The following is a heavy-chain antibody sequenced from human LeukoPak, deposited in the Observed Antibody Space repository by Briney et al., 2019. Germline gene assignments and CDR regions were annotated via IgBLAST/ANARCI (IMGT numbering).Heavy chain of an antibody. Sequence: GGSLRLSCAASGFTFSSYGMHWVRQAPGKGLEWVAVIWYDGSNKYYADSVKGRFTISGDNSKNTLYLQMNSLRAEDTAVYYCAREVVVIIKDAFDIWGQGTMVTVSS. CDR2: IWYDGSNK. J-gene: IGHJ3*02. CDR1: GFTFSSYG. D-gene: IGHD3-22*01. V-gene: IGHV3-33*01. CDR3: AREVVVIIKDAFDI.